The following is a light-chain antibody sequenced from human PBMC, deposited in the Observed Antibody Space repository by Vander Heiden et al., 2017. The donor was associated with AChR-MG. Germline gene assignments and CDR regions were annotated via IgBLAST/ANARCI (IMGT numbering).Light chain of an antibody. CDR1: RNISPY. Sequence: DIQMTPSPSSLSASVGDRATITCRASRNISPYLHWYQQKPGKAPKLLIYTASSLQSGVRSRCSGSGSGTDFTLTINSLQPEEFATYYCQQRHSIPPTFGPGTRV. V-gene: IGKV1-39*01. J-gene: IGKJ3*01. CDR2: TAS. CDR3: QQRHSIPPT.